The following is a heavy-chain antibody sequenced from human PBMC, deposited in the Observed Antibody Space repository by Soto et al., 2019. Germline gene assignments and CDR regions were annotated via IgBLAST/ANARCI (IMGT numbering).Heavy chain of an antibody. V-gene: IGHV4-4*07. Sequence: SETLSLTCTVSGGSISSYYWSWIRQPAGKGLEWIGRFYTSGSTKYNPALKSRVTMSVDTSKNQFSLKLSSVTAADPAVYYCVRTALGMNWLGPWGPGTPVPVYS. CDR3: VRTALGMNWLGP. CDR1: GGSISSYY. J-gene: IGHJ5*02. CDR2: FYTSGST. D-gene: IGHD6-13*01.